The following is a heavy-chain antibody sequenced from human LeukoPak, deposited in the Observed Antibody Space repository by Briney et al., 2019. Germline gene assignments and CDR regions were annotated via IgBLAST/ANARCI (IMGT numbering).Heavy chain of an antibody. D-gene: IGHD3-22*01. CDR3: AREAYYDSSGYYEVAFDI. J-gene: IGHJ3*02. CDR1: GLTFSDYY. CDR2: ISSSGSTI. Sequence: GGSLRLSCAASGLTFSDYYMSWIRQAPGKGLEWVSYISSSGSTIYYADSVKGRFTISRDNAKNSLYLQMNSLRAEDTAVYYCAREAYYDSSGYYEVAFDIWGQGTMVTVSS. V-gene: IGHV3-11*04.